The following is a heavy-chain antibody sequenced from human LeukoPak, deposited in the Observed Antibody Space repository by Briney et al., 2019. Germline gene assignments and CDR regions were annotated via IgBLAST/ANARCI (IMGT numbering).Heavy chain of an antibody. V-gene: IGHV3-30*18. CDR3: AKDGHYDSSGYYDHTLGY. D-gene: IGHD3-22*01. CDR1: GLTFSSYG. CDR2: ISYDGSNK. J-gene: IGHJ4*02. Sequence: GRSLRLSCAASGLTFSSYGMHWVRQAPGKGLEWVAVISYDGSNKYYADSVKGRFTISRDNSKNTLYLQMNSLRAEDTAVYYCAKDGHYDSSGYYDHTLGYWGQGTLVTVSS.